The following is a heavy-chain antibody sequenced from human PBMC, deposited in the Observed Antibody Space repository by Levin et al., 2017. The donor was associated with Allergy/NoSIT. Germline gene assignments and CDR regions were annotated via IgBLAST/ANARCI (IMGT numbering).Heavy chain of an antibody. J-gene: IGHJ4*02. V-gene: IGHV1-18*01. Sequence: PGASVKVSCKASGYTFTSYGISWVRQAPGQGLEWMGWISVYNGNTNYAQKLQGRVTMTTDTSTSTANMELRSLRSDDTAVYYCARRYYDILTGYYAFDYWGQGTLVTVSS. CDR1: GYTFTSYG. CDR3: ARRYYDILTGYYAFDY. D-gene: IGHD3-9*01. CDR2: ISVYNGNT.